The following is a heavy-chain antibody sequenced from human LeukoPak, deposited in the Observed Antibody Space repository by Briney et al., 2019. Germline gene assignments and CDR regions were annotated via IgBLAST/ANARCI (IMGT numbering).Heavy chain of an antibody. CDR3: ARGLGYCSSTSCGNWFDP. CDR2: IYTSGST. J-gene: IGHJ5*02. CDR1: GGSISSYY. D-gene: IGHD2-2*01. Sequence: SETLPLTCTVSGGSISSYYWSWIRQPAGKGLEWIGRIYTSGSTNYNPSLKSRVTMSVDTSKNQFSLKLSSVTAADTAVYYCARGLGYCSSTSCGNWFDPWGQGTLVTVSP. V-gene: IGHV4-4*07.